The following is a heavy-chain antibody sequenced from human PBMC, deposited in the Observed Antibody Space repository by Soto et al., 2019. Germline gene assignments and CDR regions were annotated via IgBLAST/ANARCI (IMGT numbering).Heavy chain of an antibody. V-gene: IGHV1-46*01. D-gene: IGHD1-26*01. J-gene: IGHJ4*02. CDR2: INPSGGST. CDR3: AAYSGSYPDY. Sequence: QVQLVQSGAEVKKPGASVKVSCKASGYTFTSYYMHWVRQAPGQGLEWMGIINPSGGSTSYAQKFQGRDTMTRDPSTSTVYMELSSVRPEDTAVYYGAAYSGSYPDYWGQGTLVTVSS. CDR1: GYTFTSYY.